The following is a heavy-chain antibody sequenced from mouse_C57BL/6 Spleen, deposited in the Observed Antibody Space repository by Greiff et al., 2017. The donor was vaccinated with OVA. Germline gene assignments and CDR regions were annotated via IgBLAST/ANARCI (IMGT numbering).Heavy chain of an antibody. CDR3: ARLEFITTVVDY. J-gene: IGHJ2*01. CDR1: GYTFTSYT. Sequence: VQLQQSGAELARPGASVKMSCKASGYTFTSYTMHWVKQRPGQGLEWIGYINPSSGYTKYNQKFKDKATLTADKSSSTAYMQLSSLTSEDSAVYYCARLEFITTVVDYWGQGTTLTVSS. V-gene: IGHV1-4*01. D-gene: IGHD1-1*01. CDR2: INPSSGYT.